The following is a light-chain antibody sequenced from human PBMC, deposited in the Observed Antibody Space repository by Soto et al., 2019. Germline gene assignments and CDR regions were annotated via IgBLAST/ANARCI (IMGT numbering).Light chain of an antibody. Sequence: QSVLTQPPSASGTPGQRVTIPCSGSSSNIGSHTVNWYQQLPGTAPKLLVYSSNQRPSGVPDRFSGSKSGTSASLAISGLQSEDEADYYCAAWDGSLNGVVFGGGTKLNVL. J-gene: IGLJ2*01. CDR1: SSNIGSHT. V-gene: IGLV1-44*01. CDR3: AAWDGSLNGVV. CDR2: SSN.